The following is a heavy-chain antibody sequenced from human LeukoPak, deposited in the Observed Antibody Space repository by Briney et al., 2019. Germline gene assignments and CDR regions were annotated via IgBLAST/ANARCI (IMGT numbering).Heavy chain of an antibody. CDR3: ARATSGSYQFDY. V-gene: IGHV1-2*06. D-gene: IGHD1-26*01. J-gene: IGHJ4*02. Sequence: GASVKVSCKTSGYTFTGYYMHWVRQAPGQGLEWMGRINPNSGGTNYAQKFQGRVTMTRDTSISTAYMELSRLRSDDTAVYYCARATSGSYQFDYRGQGTLVTVSS. CDR1: GYTFTGYY. CDR2: INPNSGGT.